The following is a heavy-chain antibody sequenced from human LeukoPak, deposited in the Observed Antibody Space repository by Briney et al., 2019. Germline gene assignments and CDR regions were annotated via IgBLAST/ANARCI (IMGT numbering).Heavy chain of an antibody. D-gene: IGHD6-13*01. CDR2: IYYTGST. V-gene: IGHV4-59*01. Sequence: SETLSLTCTVSGGSISSYYWNWIRQPPGKGLEWIGYIYYTGSTNHNPSLKSRVTISVDTSKNQFSLKLSSVTAADTAVYYCARGGGYSSSWSYWSQGTLVTVSS. J-gene: IGHJ4*02. CDR1: GGSISSYY. CDR3: ARGGGYSSSWSY.